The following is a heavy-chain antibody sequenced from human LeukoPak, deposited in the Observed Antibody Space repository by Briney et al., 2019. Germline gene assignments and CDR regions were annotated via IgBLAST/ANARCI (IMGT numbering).Heavy chain of an antibody. Sequence: KSGGSLRLSCAGSGFTFSDYYMSWIRQAPGKGLEGFSYISSSGTTIYYADSVKGRFTIYRDNAKNSLYLQMNSLRAEDTAVYYCVRVPYYYDSSGSFFAGFDYWGQGTLVTVSS. D-gene: IGHD3-22*01. CDR1: GFTFSDYY. CDR3: VRVPYYYDSSGSFFAGFDY. V-gene: IGHV3-11*01. CDR2: ISSSGTTI. J-gene: IGHJ4*02.